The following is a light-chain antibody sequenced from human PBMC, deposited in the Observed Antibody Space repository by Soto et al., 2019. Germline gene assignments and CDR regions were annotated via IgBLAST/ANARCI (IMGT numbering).Light chain of an antibody. CDR2: AAS. Sequence: IHLTRSPSSLSASVGDRVTITCRASQGISSYLAWYQQKPGKAPKLLIYAASTLQSGVPSRFSGSGSGTDFTLTISSLQPEDFATYYCQQLNSYPRTFGQGTKLEIK. CDR3: QQLNSYPRT. V-gene: IGKV1-9*01. CDR1: QGISSY. J-gene: IGKJ2*01.